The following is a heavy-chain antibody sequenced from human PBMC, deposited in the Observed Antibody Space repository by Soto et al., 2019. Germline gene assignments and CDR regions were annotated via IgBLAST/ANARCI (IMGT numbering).Heavy chain of an antibody. V-gene: IGHV3-30*18. CDR3: AKDLDSGYDFAFDY. Sequence: QVQLVESGGGVVQPGRSLRLSCAASGFTFSSYGMHWVRQASGKGLEWVAVISYDGSNKYYADSVKGRFTISRDNSKNTLYLQMNSLRAEDTAVYYCAKDLDSGYDFAFDYWGQGTLVTVSS. CDR1: GFTFSSYG. CDR2: ISYDGSNK. D-gene: IGHD5-12*01. J-gene: IGHJ4*02.